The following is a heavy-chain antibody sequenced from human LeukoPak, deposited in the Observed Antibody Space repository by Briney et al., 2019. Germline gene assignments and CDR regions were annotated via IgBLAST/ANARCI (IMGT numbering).Heavy chain of an antibody. J-gene: IGHJ4*02. CDR1: GFTFSSYG. CDR2: ISYDGSNK. CDR3: AKDRRGSYLDFDY. D-gene: IGHD1-26*01. Sequence: GGSLRLSCAASGFTFSSYGMHWVRQAPGKGLEWVAVISYDGSNKYYADSVKGRFTISRDNSKNTLYLQMNSLRAEDTAVYYCAKDRRGSYLDFDYWGQGTLVTVSS. V-gene: IGHV3-30*18.